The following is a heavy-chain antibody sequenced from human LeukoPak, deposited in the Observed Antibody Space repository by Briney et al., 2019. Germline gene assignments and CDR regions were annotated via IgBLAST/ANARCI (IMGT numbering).Heavy chain of an antibody. CDR1: GLTCSSYC. J-gene: IGHJ3*02. CDR3: AKDLYAFDI. Sequence: GGTLRLSRAASGLTCSSYCMHWVRQAPGKGLEWVAFIRYDGSNKYYADSVKGRFTISRDNSKNTLYLQMNSLRAEDTAVYYCAKDLYAFDIWGQGTMVTVSS. CDR2: IRYDGSNK. V-gene: IGHV3-30*02.